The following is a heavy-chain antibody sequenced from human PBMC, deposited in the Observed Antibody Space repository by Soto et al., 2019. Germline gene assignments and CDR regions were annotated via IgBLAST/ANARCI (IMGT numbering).Heavy chain of an antibody. CDR1: GFKFSNYA. J-gene: IGHJ4*02. CDR2: ISATGGGT. CDR3: AKDRRAGGNSAFYFDF. Sequence: SLRLSCAASGFKFSNYAMSWVRQAPGKGLEWASLISATGGGTYYADSVKGRFTISRDNSHNTLYLQVHSLTAEDTAVYYCAKDRRAGGNSAFYFDFWGQGAQVTVSS. D-gene: IGHD3-16*01. V-gene: IGHV3-23*01.